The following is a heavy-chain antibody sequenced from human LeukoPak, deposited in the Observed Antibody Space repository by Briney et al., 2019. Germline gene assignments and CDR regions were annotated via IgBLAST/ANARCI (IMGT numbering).Heavy chain of an antibody. CDR3: ARGGSTLHSAGGHDIEFYYYYYMDV. D-gene: IGHD3-9*01. Sequence: SETLSLTCTVSGGSISSYYWSWIRQPAGKGLEWIGRIYISGSGSTNYNPSLKSRVAMSVDTSKNQFSLKLYSVTAADTAVYYCARGGSTLHSAGGHDIEFYYYYYMDVWGKGTTVTISS. J-gene: IGHJ6*03. V-gene: IGHV4-4*07. CDR2: IYISGSGST. CDR1: GGSISSYY.